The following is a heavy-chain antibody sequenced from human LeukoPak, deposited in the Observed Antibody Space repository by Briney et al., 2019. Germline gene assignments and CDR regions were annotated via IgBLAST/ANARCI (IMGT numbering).Heavy chain of an antibody. Sequence: GGSLRLSCAASGFTFSSYSMNWVRQAPGKGLEWVSSISSSSSYIYYADSVKGRFTISRDNAKNSLYLQMNSLRAEDTAVYYCARDRYYDFWSGYYDAFDIWGQGTMVTVSS. J-gene: IGHJ3*02. CDR2: ISSSSSYI. V-gene: IGHV3-21*01. CDR3: ARDRYYDFWSGYYDAFDI. D-gene: IGHD3-3*01. CDR1: GFTFSSYS.